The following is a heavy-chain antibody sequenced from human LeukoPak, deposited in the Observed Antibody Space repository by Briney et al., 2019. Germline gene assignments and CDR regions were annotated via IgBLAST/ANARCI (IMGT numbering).Heavy chain of an antibody. D-gene: IGHD2-21*01. CDR1: GGSFSGYY. CDR2: INHSGST. J-gene: IGHJ6*02. CDR3: ARDFARDSG. V-gene: IGHV4-34*01. Sequence: PSETLSLTCAVYGGSFSGYYWSWIRQPPGKGLEWIGEINHSGSTNYNPSLKSRVTISVDTSKNQFSLKLSSVTAADTAVYYCARDFARDSGWGQGTTVTVSS.